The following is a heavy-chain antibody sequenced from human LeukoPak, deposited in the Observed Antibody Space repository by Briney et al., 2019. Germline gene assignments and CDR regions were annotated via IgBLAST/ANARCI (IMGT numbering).Heavy chain of an antibody. CDR3: ARGPALTIFGVGYNWFDP. Sequence: NPSETLSLTCAVYGGSFSGYYWGWIRQPPGKGLEWIGEINHSGSTNYNPSLKSRVTISVDTSKNQFSLKLSSVTAADTAVYYCARGPALTIFGVGYNWFDPWGQGTLVTVSS. CDR2: INHSGST. CDR1: GGSFSGYY. V-gene: IGHV4-34*01. J-gene: IGHJ5*02. D-gene: IGHD3-3*01.